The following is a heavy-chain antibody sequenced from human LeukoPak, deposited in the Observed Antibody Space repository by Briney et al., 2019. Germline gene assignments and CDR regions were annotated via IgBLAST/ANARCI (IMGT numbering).Heavy chain of an antibody. J-gene: IGHJ4*02. Sequence: PSETLSLTCSVSGGSISSGGYYWSWIRQHPGKGLEWIGYIYYSGSTYYNPSLKSRVTISVDTSKNQFSLKLSSVTAADTAVYYCARGEGEWLFPFDYWGQGTLVTVSS. V-gene: IGHV4-31*03. CDR3: ARGEGEWLFPFDY. CDR2: IYYSGST. CDR1: GGSISSGGYY. D-gene: IGHD3-3*01.